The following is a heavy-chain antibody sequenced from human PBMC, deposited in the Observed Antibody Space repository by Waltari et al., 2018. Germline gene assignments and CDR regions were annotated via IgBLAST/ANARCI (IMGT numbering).Heavy chain of an antibody. V-gene: IGHV4-34*01. D-gene: IGHD3-3*01. J-gene: IGHJ5*02. CDR3: TRGGNYDFWSHRPVGDP. Sequence: QVQLQQWAAGLLGPSETLSLTCAVYGASFSDYYWGWVRQRPGKGLEWIGQIRHPESTKYNPSLTSLVTISIDTPRSPFSLRLSSVNAADTALYFCTRGGNYDFWSHRPVGDPWGQGTLVTVSA. CDR2: IRHPEST. CDR1: GASFSDYY.